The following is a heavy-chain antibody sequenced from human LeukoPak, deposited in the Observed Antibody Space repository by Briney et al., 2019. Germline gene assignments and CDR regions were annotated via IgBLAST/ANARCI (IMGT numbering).Heavy chain of an antibody. CDR2: IYTSGST. J-gene: IGHJ4*02. CDR1: GGSISSGSYY. Sequence: SQTLSLTCTVSGGSISSGSYYWSWIRQPAGKGLEWIGRIYTSGSTNYNPSLKSRVTISVDTSKNQFSLKLSSVTAADTAVYYCARDSDSSSLSDYWGQGTLVTVSS. D-gene: IGHD6-6*01. V-gene: IGHV4-61*02. CDR3: ARDSDSSSLSDY.